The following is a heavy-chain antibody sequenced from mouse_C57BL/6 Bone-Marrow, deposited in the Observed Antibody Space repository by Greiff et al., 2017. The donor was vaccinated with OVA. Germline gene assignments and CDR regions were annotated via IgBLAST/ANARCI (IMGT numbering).Heavy chain of an antibody. CDR3: ARHPYYYGSSDWYFDV. Sequence: EVHLVESGGGLVQPGGSLKLSCAASGFTFSDYGMAWVRQAPRKGPEWVAFISNLAYSIYYADTVTGRFTISRENAKNTLYLEMSSLRSEDTAMYYCARHPYYYGSSDWYFDVWGTGTTVTVSS. CDR1: GFTFSDYG. V-gene: IGHV5-15*01. J-gene: IGHJ1*03. CDR2: ISNLAYSI. D-gene: IGHD1-1*01.